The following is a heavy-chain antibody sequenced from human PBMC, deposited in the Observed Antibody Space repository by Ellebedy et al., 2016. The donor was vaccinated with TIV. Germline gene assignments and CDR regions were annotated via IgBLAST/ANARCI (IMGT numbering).Heavy chain of an antibody. D-gene: IGHD4-17*01. V-gene: IGHV4-30-2*02. J-gene: IGHJ2*01. CDR1: GGSISSGGYS. CDR3: ARQIGDSYFDL. CDR2: IYHSGST. Sequence: LRLSCAVSGGSISSGGYSWSWIRQPPGKGLEWIGYIYHSGSTNYNPSLKSRVTISVDTSKNQFSLKLSSLTAADTALYYCARQIGDSYFDLWGRGTLVTVSS.